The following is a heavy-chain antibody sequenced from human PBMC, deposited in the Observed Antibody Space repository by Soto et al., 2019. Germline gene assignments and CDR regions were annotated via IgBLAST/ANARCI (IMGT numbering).Heavy chain of an antibody. CDR1: GYTFTSYG. V-gene: IGHV1-18*01. CDR3: ARDGRWLQLSYYYYGMDV. J-gene: IGHJ6*02. Sequence: ASVKVSCKASGYTFTSYGISWVRQAPGQGLEWMGWISAYNGNTNYAQKLQGRVTMTTDTSTSTAYMELRSLRSDDTAVYYCARDGRWLQLSYYYYGMDVWGQGSSVTVSS. D-gene: IGHD5-12*01. CDR2: ISAYNGNT.